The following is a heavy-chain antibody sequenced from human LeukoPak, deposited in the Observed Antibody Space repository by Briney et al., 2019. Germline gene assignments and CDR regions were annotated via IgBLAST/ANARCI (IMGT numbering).Heavy chain of an antibody. J-gene: IGHJ4*02. CDR2: INPNSGGT. D-gene: IGHD1-26*01. CDR3: ARDNQWEPFDY. V-gene: IGHV1-2*02. Sequence: GASVKVSCKASGYTFTGYYMHWVRQAPGQGLEWMGWINPNSGGTNYALKFQGRVTMTRDTSISTAYMELSRLRSDDTAVYYCARDNQWEPFDYWGQGTLVTVSS. CDR1: GYTFTGYY.